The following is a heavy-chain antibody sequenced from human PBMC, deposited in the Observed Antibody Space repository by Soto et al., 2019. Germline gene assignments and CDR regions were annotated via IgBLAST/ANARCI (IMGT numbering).Heavy chain of an antibody. D-gene: IGHD3-10*01. CDR1: GYSFATSG. V-gene: IGHV1-18*01. CDR2: ISAYNGNT. Sequence: ASVKVSCKASGYSFATSGISWVRQAPGQGLEWMGWISAYNGNTNYEQKLQDRVTMTTDTSTSTAYLELRSLRSDDTAVYYCARVGAYFGEFDYFDYWGQGTPVTVSS. CDR3: ARVGAYFGEFDYFDY. J-gene: IGHJ4*02.